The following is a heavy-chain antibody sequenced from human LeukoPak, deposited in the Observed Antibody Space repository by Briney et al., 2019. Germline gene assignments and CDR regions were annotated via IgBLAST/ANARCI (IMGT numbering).Heavy chain of an antibody. J-gene: IGHJ6*02. Sequence: GGSLRLSCAASGFTFGSYGMHWIRQAPGKGPEWVAVTSHDGSNTYYVDSVKGRFIISRDNSKNTLYLQMNSLRAEDTAEYYCAKTVVDFWNPRGEYCGMDVWGQGTTVTVSS. CDR3: AKTVVDFWNPRGEYCGMDV. V-gene: IGHV3-30*18. CDR2: TSHDGSNT. CDR1: GFTFGSYG. D-gene: IGHD3-3*01.